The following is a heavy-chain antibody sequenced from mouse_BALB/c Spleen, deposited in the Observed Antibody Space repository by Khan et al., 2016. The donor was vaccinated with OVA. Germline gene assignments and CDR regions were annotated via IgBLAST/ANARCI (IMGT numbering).Heavy chain of an antibody. Sequence: QIQLVQSGPELMKPGETVKISCKASGYTFTNYGMNWVKQAPGKGLKWMGWINPYTGEPTYADDFKGRFAFSLDTSANTAYLQINNLTYEDTATYCCARSASYCFFDVWGAGTTVTVSS. D-gene: IGHD6-1*01. CDR3: ARSASYCFFDV. CDR2: INPYTGEP. CDR1: GYTFTNYG. V-gene: IGHV9-3-1*01. J-gene: IGHJ1*01.